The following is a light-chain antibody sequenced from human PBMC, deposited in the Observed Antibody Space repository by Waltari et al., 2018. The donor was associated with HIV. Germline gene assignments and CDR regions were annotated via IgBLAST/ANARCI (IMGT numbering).Light chain of an antibody. CDR3: QVWDSSGDHFWV. J-gene: IGLJ3*02. Sequence: SYVLTQPPSVSVAPGQTARITCGGNNIGRKSVHWYQQKPGQGPVLVVYEDSDRPSGIPERFSGSNSGNTATLTISRVEVGDEADYYCQVWDSSGDHFWVFGGGTMLTVL. CDR1: NIGRKS. V-gene: IGLV3-21*02. CDR2: EDS.